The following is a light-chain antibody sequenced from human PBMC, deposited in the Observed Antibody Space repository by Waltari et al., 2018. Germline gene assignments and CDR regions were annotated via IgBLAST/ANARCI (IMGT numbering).Light chain of an antibody. CDR2: GAS. V-gene: IGKV3-20*01. CDR3: QQFGSSVMYT. CDR1: QSVSRSR. Sequence: EVVLTQSPGTLSSSPGERATLSCRASQSVSRSRIAWYLHRPGQAPRPLIYGASGRATGIPDRCSGSGSGTDFSLTISRVEPEDFAVYYCQQFGSSVMYTFGQGTKLEIK. J-gene: IGKJ2*01.